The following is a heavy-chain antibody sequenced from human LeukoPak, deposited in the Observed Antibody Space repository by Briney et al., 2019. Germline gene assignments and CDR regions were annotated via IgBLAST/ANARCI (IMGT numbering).Heavy chain of an antibody. J-gene: IGHJ3*02. Sequence: GSLRLSCAASGFTFSSYSMNWVRQAPGKGLEWVSSIGSSSSYIYYADSVKGRFTISRDNAKNSLYLQMNSLRAEDTAVYYCARDVGDDAFDIWGQGTMVTVSS. CDR1: GFTFSSYS. V-gene: IGHV3-21*01. CDR2: IGSSSSYI. CDR3: ARDVGDDAFDI.